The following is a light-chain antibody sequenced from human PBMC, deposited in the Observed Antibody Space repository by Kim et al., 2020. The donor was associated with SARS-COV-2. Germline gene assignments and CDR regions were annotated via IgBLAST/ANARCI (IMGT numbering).Light chain of an antibody. V-gene: IGKV3-11*01. CDR2: DAS. CDR3: QKRSNWPPT. J-gene: IGKJ4*01. Sequence: DTVLTQFPATLSLSSGERATLSCRASQSVSTYLAWYQHKPGQPPRLLIHDASNRASGVPPRFSGGGSGTDFTLTITNLEPEDFAIYYCQKRSNWPPTFGGGTKVDIK. CDR1: QSVSTY.